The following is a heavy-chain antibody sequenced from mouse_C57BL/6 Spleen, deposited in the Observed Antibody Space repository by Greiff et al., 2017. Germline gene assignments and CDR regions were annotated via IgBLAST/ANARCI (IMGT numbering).Heavy chain of an antibody. Sequence: QVQLQQSGAELAKPGASVKLSCKASGYTFTSYWMPWVKQRPGQGLEWIGYINPSSGYTKYNQKFKDKATLTADKSSSTAYMQLSSLTYEDSAVYYCARCDITTVVATDYWGQGTTLTVSS. CDR3: ARCDITTVVATDY. D-gene: IGHD1-1*01. V-gene: IGHV1-7*01. CDR1: GYTFTSYW. CDR2: INPSSGYT. J-gene: IGHJ2*01.